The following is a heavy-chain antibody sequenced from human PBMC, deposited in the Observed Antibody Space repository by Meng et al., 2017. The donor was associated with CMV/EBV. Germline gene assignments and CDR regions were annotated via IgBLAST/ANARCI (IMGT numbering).Heavy chain of an antibody. CDR1: GGTFSSYA. V-gene: IGHV1-69*12. CDR2: IIPIFGTA. J-gene: IGHJ4*02. CDR3: ARMPRDGYNYIDY. Sequence: QVQLAQSGGAVKSRASSVQVSCKASGGTFSSYAINWVRQAPGQGLEWMGGIIPIFGTANYAQKFQGRVTITADESTSTAYMELSSLRSEDTAVYYCARMPRDGYNYIDYWGQGTLVTVSS. D-gene: IGHD5-24*01.